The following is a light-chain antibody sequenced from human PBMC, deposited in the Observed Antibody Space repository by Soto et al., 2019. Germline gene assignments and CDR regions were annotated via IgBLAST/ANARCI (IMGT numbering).Light chain of an antibody. J-gene: IGKJ1*01. V-gene: IGKV3-11*01. Sequence: EIVLTQSPATLSLSPGERATLSCRASQSISSSLAWYQQKPGQAPRLIIYDASRRATGFPARFSGSGSGTDFTLTIGSLEPDDFAVYYCQQCSEWPRTCGQGTKVEIK. CDR2: DAS. CDR3: QQCSEWPRT. CDR1: QSISSS.